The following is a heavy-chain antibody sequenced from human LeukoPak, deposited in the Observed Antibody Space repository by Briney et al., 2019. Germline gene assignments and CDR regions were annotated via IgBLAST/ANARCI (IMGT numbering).Heavy chain of an antibody. CDR2: ISTSGGDT. D-gene: IGHD1-26*01. Sequence: AGGSLRLSCAASGFTFTDSAMTWVRQAPGKGLEWVSAISTSGGDTIYTDSVKDRFTISRDNSKNTLYLQMHSLRAEDTAIYYCAKGGSYAPLDYWGHGTLVTVSS. CDR1: GFTFTDSA. V-gene: IGHV3-23*01. CDR3: AKGGSYAPLDY. J-gene: IGHJ4*01.